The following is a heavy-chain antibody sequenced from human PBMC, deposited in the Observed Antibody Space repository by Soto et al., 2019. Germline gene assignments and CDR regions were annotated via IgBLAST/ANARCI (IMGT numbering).Heavy chain of an antibody. V-gene: IGHV1-69*01. J-gene: IGHJ6*02. CDR1: GGTFSSYA. Sequence: QVQLVQSGAEVKKPGSSVKVSCKASGGTFSSYAISWVRQAPGQGLEWMGGIIPIFGTANYAQKFQGRVTITADESTSTAYMELSSLRSEDTAVYYCARKEVSDYYDSSGYPGGYYYGMDVWGQGTTVTVSS. D-gene: IGHD3-22*01. CDR2: IIPIFGTA. CDR3: ARKEVSDYYDSSGYPGGYYYGMDV.